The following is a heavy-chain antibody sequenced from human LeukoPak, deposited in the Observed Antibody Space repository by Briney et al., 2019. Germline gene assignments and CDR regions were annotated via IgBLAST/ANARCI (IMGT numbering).Heavy chain of an antibody. Sequence: GGSLRLSCAASGFTFSGYGMHWVRQAPGKGLEWVAFVRYDSSNKYYADSVKGRFTISRDNSKSTLSLQMNSLRAEDTAVYYCAKEMGVVLMVYALDYWGQGNLVTVSS. V-gene: IGHV3-30*02. J-gene: IGHJ4*02. D-gene: IGHD2-8*01. CDR2: VRYDSSNK. CDR3: AKEMGVVLMVYALDY. CDR1: GFTFSGYG.